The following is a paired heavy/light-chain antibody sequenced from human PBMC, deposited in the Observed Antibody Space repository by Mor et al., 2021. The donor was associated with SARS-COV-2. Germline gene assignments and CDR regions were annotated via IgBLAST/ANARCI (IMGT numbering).Heavy chain of an antibody. D-gene: IGHD2-8*02. CDR3: ARDWGGEVLSAELDY. Sequence: QVQVVESGGGVVPPGRSLRLSCAASGFTFSSYAMHWVRQAPGKGLEWAALISSEGKKQYYADSVKGRFTISRDNSKNTLYLQMHGLTAEDTAVYYCARDWGGEVLSAELDYWGQGTLVTVSS. V-gene: IGHV3-30*04. CDR1: GFTFSSYA. CDR2: ISSEGKKQ. J-gene: IGHJ4*02.
Light chain of an antibody. CDR3: ATWDTTLSAVV. CDR1: NSNIGNNF. J-gene: IGLJ2*01. Sequence: QSVLTQPPSVSAAPGQRVTISCSGSNSNIGNNFVGWYQQLPGTAPKLLIYDNDKRPSGIPDRFSGSKSGTSATLGITGLQTGDEADYYCATWDTTLSAVVFGGGTRLTVL. V-gene: IGLV1-51*01. CDR2: DND.